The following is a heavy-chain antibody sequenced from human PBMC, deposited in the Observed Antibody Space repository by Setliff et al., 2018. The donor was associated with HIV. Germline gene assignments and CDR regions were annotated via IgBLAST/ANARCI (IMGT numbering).Heavy chain of an antibody. CDR2: IYHSGST. J-gene: IGHJ3*02. CDR3: AREAIFGVVPDDGNDAFDI. Sequence: SETLSLTCAVSGYSISTGYYWGWIRQPPGKGLEWIATIYHSGSTYYNPSLKSRVTISVDTSKSQFSLKLSSVTAADTAVYYCAREAIFGVVPDDGNDAFDIWGQGTMVTVSS. V-gene: IGHV4-38-2*02. CDR1: GYSISTGYY. D-gene: IGHD3-3*01.